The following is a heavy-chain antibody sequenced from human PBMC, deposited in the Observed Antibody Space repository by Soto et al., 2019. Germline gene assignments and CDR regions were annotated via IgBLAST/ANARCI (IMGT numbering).Heavy chain of an antibody. V-gene: IGHV3-23*01. J-gene: IGHJ3*02. CDR2: ITAGGDGT. D-gene: IGHD2-15*01. CDR1: GITFSNYM. Sequence: EVQVLESGGGLVQPGGSLRLSCEASGITFSNYMMTWIRQAPGKGLEWVSTITAGGDGTYYADSVKGRLTMSRETSKNTLYLQMNSLRAEDTAVYYCAPHVYCSGGSCQYDAFAIRGQGTMVTVSS. CDR3: APHVYCSGGSCQYDAFAI.